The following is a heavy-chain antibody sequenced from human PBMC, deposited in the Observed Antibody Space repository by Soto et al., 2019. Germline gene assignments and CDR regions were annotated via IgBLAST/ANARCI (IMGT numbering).Heavy chain of an antibody. CDR3: ARDPDSGYVIKLLDFSSMDV. CDR2: IIPIFGTA. CDR1: GGTFSSYA. V-gene: IGHV1-69*12. J-gene: IGHJ6*02. D-gene: IGHD5-12*01. Sequence: QVQLVQSGAEVKKPGSSVKVSCKASGGTFSSYAISWVRQAPGQGLEWMGGIIPIFGTANYAQKFQGRVTITADESTSTADMELTSLRSEAPSVYYCARDPDSGYVIKLLDFSSMDVWGQGTKVTVSS.